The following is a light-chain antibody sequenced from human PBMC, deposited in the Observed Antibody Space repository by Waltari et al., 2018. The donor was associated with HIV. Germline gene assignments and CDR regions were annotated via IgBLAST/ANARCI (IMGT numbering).Light chain of an antibody. V-gene: IGLV3-21*02. Sequence: SYVLTQAPSVSVAPGQTATISRGNIGRHSVQWYRQKPGRAPLLVVLDDVDRSSGIPARFSGARSGERATLTIRGVEAGDEADYYCQVWDRSYKEAVFGGGT. CDR1: NIGRHS. CDR2: DDV. J-gene: IGLJ2*01. CDR3: QVWDRSYKEAV.